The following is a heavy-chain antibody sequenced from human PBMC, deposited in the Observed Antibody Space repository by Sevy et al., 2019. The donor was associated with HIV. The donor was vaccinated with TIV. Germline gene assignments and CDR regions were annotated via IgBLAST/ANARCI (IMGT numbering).Heavy chain of an antibody. J-gene: IGHJ3*01. CDR1: GFTFSSYP. D-gene: IGHD3-10*01. V-gene: IGHV3-30-3*01. CDR3: VRETTMLPRGAFDF. Sequence: GGSLRLSCAASGFTFSSYPMHWVRQAPGKGLEWVSFISFGGTDKYYADSVKGRFTITRDNSKNTLFLQMNSLRAEDTALYYCVRETTMLPRGAFDFWGQGTMVTVSS. CDR2: ISFGGTDK.